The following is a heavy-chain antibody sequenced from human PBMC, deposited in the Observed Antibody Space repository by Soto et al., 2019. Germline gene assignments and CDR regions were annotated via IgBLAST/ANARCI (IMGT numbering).Heavy chain of an antibody. J-gene: IGHJ4*02. D-gene: IGHD3-10*01. CDR1: GFTFSSYS. Sequence: EVQLVESGGGLVHPGGSLRLSCAASGFTFSSYSMNWVRQAPGKGLEWVSYISSSSSTIYYADSVKGRFTISRDNAKNSLYLQMNSLRAEDTAVYYCARDVYYGSGNPFDYWGQGTLVTVSS. CDR2: ISSSSSTI. V-gene: IGHV3-48*01. CDR3: ARDVYYGSGNPFDY.